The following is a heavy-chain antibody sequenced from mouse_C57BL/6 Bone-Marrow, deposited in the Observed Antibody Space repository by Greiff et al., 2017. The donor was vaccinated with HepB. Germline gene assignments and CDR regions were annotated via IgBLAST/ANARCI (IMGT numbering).Heavy chain of an antibody. CDR3: ARHGVDY. V-gene: IGHV5-6*01. Sequence: EVQVVESGGDLVKPGGSLKLSCAASGFTFSSYGMSWVRQTPDKRLEWVATISSGGSYTYYPDSVKGRFTISRDNAKNTLYLQMSGLKSEDTAMYYCARHGVDYWGQGTTLTVCS. CDR1: GFTFSSYG. J-gene: IGHJ2*01. CDR2: ISSGGSYT.